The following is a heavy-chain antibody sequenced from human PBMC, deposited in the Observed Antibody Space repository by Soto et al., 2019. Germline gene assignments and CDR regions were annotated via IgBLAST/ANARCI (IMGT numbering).Heavy chain of an antibody. CDR3: ARDSIAYCGGDCYSAPPFDY. CDR1: GDSVTENY. V-gene: IGHV4-59*02. D-gene: IGHD2-21*02. J-gene: IGHJ4*02. Sequence: PSETLSLTCAFSGDSVTENYLTWIRQSPEKGLEWIGYMHYTGFSFSNPSLKSRVAMSVDKSKNEFTLQLTSVTAADTAVYYCARDSIAYCGGDCYSAPPFDYWGQGTLVTVSS. CDR2: MHYTGFS.